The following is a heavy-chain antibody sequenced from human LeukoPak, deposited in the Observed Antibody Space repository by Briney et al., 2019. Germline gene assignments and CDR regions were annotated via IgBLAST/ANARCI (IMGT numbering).Heavy chain of an antibody. Sequence: PSETLSLTCTVSGGSISSSSYYWGWIRQPPGKGLEWIGSIYYSGSTYYNPSLKSRVTISVDTSKNQFSLKLSSVTAADTAVYYCARRATVTTGRNPIPGYYYYYGMDVWGQGTTVTVSS. D-gene: IGHD4-17*01. CDR2: IYYSGST. V-gene: IGHV4-39*01. CDR3: ARRATVTTGRNPIPGYYYYYGMDV. CDR1: GGSISSSSYY. J-gene: IGHJ6*02.